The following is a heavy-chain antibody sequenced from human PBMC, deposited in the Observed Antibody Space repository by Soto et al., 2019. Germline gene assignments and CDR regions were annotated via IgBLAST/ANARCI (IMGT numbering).Heavy chain of an antibody. V-gene: IGHV4-59*01. D-gene: IGHD6-6*01. CDR1: GGSISSYY. J-gene: IGHJ6*03. Sequence: SETLSLTCTVSGGSISSYYWSWIRQPPGKGLEWIGYIYYSGSTNYNPSLKSRVTISVDTSKNQFSLKLSSVTAADTAVYYCARVAARAYYYYYMDVWGKGTTVNVSS. CDR3: ARVAARAYYYYYMDV. CDR2: IYYSGST.